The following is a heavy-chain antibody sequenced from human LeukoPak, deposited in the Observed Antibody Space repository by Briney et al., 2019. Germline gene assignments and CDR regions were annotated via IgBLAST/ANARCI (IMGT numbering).Heavy chain of an antibody. Sequence: PGRPLRLSCAASGFTFSSYAMHWVRQAPGKGLEWVAVISDDGSNKYYADSVKGRFTISRDNSKNTLYLQMNSLRAEDTAVYYCARDPEDRDYGATGGFDYWGQGTLVTVSS. D-gene: IGHD4-17*01. CDR3: ARDPEDRDYGATGGFDY. V-gene: IGHV3-30-3*01. J-gene: IGHJ4*02. CDR2: ISDDGSNK. CDR1: GFTFSSYA.